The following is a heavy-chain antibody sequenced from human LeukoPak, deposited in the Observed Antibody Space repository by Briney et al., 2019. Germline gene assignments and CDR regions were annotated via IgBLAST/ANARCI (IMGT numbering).Heavy chain of an antibody. Sequence: ASVKVSCKAFGYTFTTFGVSWVRQAPGQGLEWMGWIDTYSGNTNYVQRFQGRVTMTTDTSTSTAYMELRSLRSDDTAVYYCARDRPGDEAFDIWGQGTTVTVSP. CDR1: GYTFTTFG. V-gene: IGHV1-18*01. CDR2: IDTYSGNT. D-gene: IGHD3-10*01. CDR3: ARDRPGDEAFDI. J-gene: IGHJ3*02.